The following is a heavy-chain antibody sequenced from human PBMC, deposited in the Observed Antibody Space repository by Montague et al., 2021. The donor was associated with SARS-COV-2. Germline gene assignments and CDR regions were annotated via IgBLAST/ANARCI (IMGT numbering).Heavy chain of an antibody. V-gene: IGHV4-31*03. CDR3: ARVTEPGITIFGVVTPNWYFDL. CDR2: IYYSGST. D-gene: IGHD3-3*01. CDR1: GGSIGSGGYY. Sequence: TLSLTCTVSGGSIGSGGYYWSWIRQHPGKGLEWIGYIYYSGSTYYNPSLKSRVTISVDTSKNQFSLKLSSVTAADTAVYYCARVTEPGITIFGVVTPNWYFDLWGRGTLVTVSS. J-gene: IGHJ2*01.